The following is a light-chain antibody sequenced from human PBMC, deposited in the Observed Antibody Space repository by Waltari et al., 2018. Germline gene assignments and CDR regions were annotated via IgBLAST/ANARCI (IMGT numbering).Light chain of an antibody. Sequence: QLVMTQSPTATASPGASLQLTCTPPSGHSRTVILWLLQQPEKGPRYLMKVNSDGSHSKGDKIPDRFSGSSSGTEHYLTISSLQSEDEADYYCQTGGHGTWVFGGGTKLTVL. J-gene: IGLJ3*02. CDR2: VNSDGSH. V-gene: IGLV4-69*01. CDR3: QTGGHGTWV. CDR1: SGHSRTV.